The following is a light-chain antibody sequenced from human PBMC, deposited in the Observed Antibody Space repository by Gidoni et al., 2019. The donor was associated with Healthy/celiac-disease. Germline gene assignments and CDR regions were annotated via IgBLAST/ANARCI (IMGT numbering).Light chain of an antibody. Sequence: DIQMTQSPSTLSASVGDRVTITCRARQSISSWLAWYQQKPGKAPKRLIYKASSLESGVPSRFSGRGSGTDFTLTISRLQPDDFATYCCQQYNSYWTFGQGTKVEIK. CDR1: QSISSW. J-gene: IGKJ1*01. CDR2: KAS. CDR3: QQYNSYWT. V-gene: IGKV1-5*03.